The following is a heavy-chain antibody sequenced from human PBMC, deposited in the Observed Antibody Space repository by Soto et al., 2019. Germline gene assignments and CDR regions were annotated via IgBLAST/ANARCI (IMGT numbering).Heavy chain of an antibody. V-gene: IGHV3-48*02. J-gene: IGHJ6*02. D-gene: IGHD3-10*01. Sequence: PGGSLRLSCAASGFLFSTYGMNWVRQAPGKGLQWVSYISSGSNTIYYADSVEGRFTVTRDNAKNSLYLQLNRLRDEDTAVYYCVGYYYGSGSYNGMDVWGQGTTVTVSS. CDR2: ISSGSNTI. CDR3: VGYYYGSGSYNGMDV. CDR1: GFLFSTYG.